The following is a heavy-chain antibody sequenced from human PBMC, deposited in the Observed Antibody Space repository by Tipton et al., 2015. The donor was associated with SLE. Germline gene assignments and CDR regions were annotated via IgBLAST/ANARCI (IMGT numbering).Heavy chain of an antibody. Sequence: TLSLTCTVSGGSISSYYWSWIRQPAGKGLEWIGRIYTSGSTNYNPSLKSRVTMSVDTSKNQFSLKLSSVTAADTAVYYCARGDPGSSSWYAPPFGYWGQGTLVTVSS. CDR3: ARGDPGSSSWYAPPFGY. CDR1: GGSISSYY. V-gene: IGHV4-4*07. J-gene: IGHJ4*02. D-gene: IGHD6-13*01. CDR2: IYTSGST.